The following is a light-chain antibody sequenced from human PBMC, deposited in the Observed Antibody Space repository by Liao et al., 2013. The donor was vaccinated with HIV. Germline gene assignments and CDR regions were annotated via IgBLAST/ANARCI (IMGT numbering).Light chain of an antibody. Sequence: SYELTQPPSVSVSPGQTASITCSGDKLGDEYASWYQQKPGQSPVLVIYQDNKRPAGIPERFSGSNSGNTATLTISGTQAMDEADYYCQAWDPTTAYVFGTGTKVTVL. V-gene: IGLV3-1*01. CDR3: QAWDPTTAYV. CDR2: QDN. J-gene: IGLJ1*01. CDR1: KLGDEY.